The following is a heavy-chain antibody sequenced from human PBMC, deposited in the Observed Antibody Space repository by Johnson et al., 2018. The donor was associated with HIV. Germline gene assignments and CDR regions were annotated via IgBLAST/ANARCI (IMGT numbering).Heavy chain of an antibody. CDR1: GFTVSSNY. CDR2: IYSGGNT. J-gene: IGHJ3*02. V-gene: IGHV3-53*01. D-gene: IGHD2-21*02. Sequence: VQLVESGGGVVQPGRSLRLSCAASGFTVSSNYMSWVRQAPGKGLEWVSLIYSGGNTYYAYSVRGRFTISRDNSKNTLYLQMNNLRAEDTAVYFCARGCGGDCAHQEAFDIWGQGTMVTVSS. CDR3: ARGCGGDCAHQEAFDI.